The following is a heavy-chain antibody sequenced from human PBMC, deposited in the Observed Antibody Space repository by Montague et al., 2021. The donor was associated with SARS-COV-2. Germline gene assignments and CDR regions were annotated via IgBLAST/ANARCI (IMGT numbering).Heavy chain of an antibody. CDR2: IDWDGDK. J-gene: IGHJ4*02. CDR3: ARTSPSSGSYKEFNY. Sequence: PALVTPTQTVTLTCTFSGFSLTTPGMCMSWIRQPPGKALEWLARIDWDGDKDFSTSLKTSLTVSRDTSKNQVVLTMTNMDPGDTATYYCARTSPSSGSYKEFNYWGQGVLVTVSS. V-gene: IGHV2-70*11. D-gene: IGHD1-26*01. CDR1: GFSLTTPGMC.